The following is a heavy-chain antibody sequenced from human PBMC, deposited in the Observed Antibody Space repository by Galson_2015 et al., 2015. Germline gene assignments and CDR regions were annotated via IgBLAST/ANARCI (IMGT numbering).Heavy chain of an antibody. D-gene: IGHD3-10*02. CDR2: IIPILDTS. CDR1: GGSFTNYG. Sequence: SVKVSCKASGGSFTNYGIGWVRQAPGQGLEWMGGIIPILDTSNYAERFQGRLTITADKSTSTAYMELSSLTSQDTAVYYCARGLFGELLGAGHYDHYYGLDLCGQWTTVTVSS. CDR3: ARGLFGELLGAGHYDHYYGLDL. V-gene: IGHV1-69*10. J-gene: IGHJ6*02.